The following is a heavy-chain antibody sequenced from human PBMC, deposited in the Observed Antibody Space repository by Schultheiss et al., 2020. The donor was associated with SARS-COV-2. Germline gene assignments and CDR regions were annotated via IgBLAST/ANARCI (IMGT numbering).Heavy chain of an antibody. CDR2: ISWNSGSI. Sequence: GGSLRLSCAASGFTFDDYAMHWVRQAPGKGLEWVSGISWNSGSIGYADSVKGRFTISRDNAKNSLYLQMNSLRAEDTAVYYCARVGTTVTPGDYYYGMDVWGQGTTVTVSS. CDR1: GFTFDDYA. V-gene: IGHV3-9*01. D-gene: IGHD4-17*01. CDR3: ARVGTTVTPGDYYYGMDV. J-gene: IGHJ6*02.